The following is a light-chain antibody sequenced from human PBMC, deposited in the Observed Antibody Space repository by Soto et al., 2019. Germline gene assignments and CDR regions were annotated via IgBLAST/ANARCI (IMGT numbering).Light chain of an antibody. V-gene: IGLV1-40*01. CDR1: SSNIGAGYN. Sequence: QSVLTQPPSVSGSPGQRVTISCIGGSSNIGAGYNVHWYQQLPGTAPKLLISGDNNRPSGVPDRFSGSKSGTSASLAITGLPDAGEADYYCESYYRSLSGARGVFGGGTKLTVL. J-gene: IGLJ3*02. CDR2: GDN. CDR3: ESYYRSLSGARGV.